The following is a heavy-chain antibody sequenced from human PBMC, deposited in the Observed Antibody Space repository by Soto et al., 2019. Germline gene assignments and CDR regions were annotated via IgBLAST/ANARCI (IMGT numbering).Heavy chain of an antibody. CDR1: GFTFSSYG. Sequence: GGSLRLSCAASGFTFSSYGMHWVRQAPGKGLEWVALIWFDGSKKYYVDSVKGRFTISRDNSKNTRSLQMNSLRAEDTALYYCARYYGNYGAFDYWGQGTLVTVSS. CDR2: IWFDGSKK. V-gene: IGHV3-33*01. D-gene: IGHD4-17*01. CDR3: ARYYGNYGAFDY. J-gene: IGHJ4*02.